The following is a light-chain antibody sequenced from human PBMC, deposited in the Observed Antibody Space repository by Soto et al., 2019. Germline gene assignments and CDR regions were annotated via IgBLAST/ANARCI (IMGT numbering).Light chain of an antibody. V-gene: IGKV1-12*01. CDR1: QAIDSW. CDR3: QQTLSFPPT. CDR2: TGS. Sequence: DIQMTQSPSSVSASVGDRVTITYRASQAIDSWLAWYQQKPGEAPKLLIFTGSLLHSGVPPRFSGSGSGTDFTLTISSLRPEDFATYYCQQTLSFPPTFGQGTKVDIK. J-gene: IGKJ1*01.